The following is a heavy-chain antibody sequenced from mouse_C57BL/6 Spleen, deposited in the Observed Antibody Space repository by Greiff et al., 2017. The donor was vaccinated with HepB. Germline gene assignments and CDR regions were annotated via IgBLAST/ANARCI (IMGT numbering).Heavy chain of an antibody. CDR2: IDPSDSYT. D-gene: IGHD4-1*01. V-gene: IGHV1-59*01. Sequence: VQLQESGAELVRPGTSVKLSCKASGYTFTSYWMHWVKQRPGQGLEWIGVIDPSDSYTNYNQKFKGKATLTVDTSSSTAYMQLSSLTSEDSAVYYGARSPELGQGYFDVWGTGTTVTVSS. CDR1: GYTFTSYW. J-gene: IGHJ1*03. CDR3: ARSPELGQGYFDV.